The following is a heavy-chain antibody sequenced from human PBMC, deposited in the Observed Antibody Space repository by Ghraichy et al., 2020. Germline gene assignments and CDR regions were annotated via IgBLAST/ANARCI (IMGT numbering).Heavy chain of an antibody. J-gene: IGHJ3*02. V-gene: IGHV4-39*01. CDR2: IYYSGST. D-gene: IGHD3-3*01. CDR1: GGSISSSSYY. Sequence: SETLSLTCTVSGGSISSSSYYWGWIRQPPGKGLEWIGSIYYSGSTYYNPSLKSRVTISVDTSKNQFSLKLSSVTAADTAVYYCARGRILEWSKDAFDIWGQGTMVTVSS. CDR3: ARGRILEWSKDAFDI.